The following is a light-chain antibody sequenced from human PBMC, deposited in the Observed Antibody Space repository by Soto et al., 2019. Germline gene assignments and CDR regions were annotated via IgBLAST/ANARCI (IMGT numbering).Light chain of an antibody. CDR2: VTS. CDR1: QGITSY. Sequence: IPLTPSPSLLSASLGNRVTITCGAGQGITSYLAWYQQKPGKAPKLLIYVTSTLQSGVPARFSGSGSGTDFTLTISSLQPEDFATYYCQQSYSDLRTFGQGTKVDIK. V-gene: IGKV1-39*01. J-gene: IGKJ1*01. CDR3: QQSYSDLRT.